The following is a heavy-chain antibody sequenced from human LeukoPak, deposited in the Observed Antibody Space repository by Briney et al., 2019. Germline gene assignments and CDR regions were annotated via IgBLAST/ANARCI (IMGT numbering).Heavy chain of an antibody. Sequence: SETLSLTCTVSGGSISSYYWSWIRQPPGKGLEWMGYIYYSGSTNYNPSLKSRVTISVDTSKNQFSLKLSSVTAADTAVYYCARGELGHFDYWGQGTLVTVSS. CDR1: GGSISSYY. D-gene: IGHD7-27*01. CDR3: ARGELGHFDY. V-gene: IGHV4-59*01. CDR2: IYYSGST. J-gene: IGHJ4*02.